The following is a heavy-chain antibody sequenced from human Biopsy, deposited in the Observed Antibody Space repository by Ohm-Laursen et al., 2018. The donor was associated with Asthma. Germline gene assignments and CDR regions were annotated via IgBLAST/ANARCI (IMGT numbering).Heavy chain of an antibody. CDR3: ARKAGSCISRTCYSLDF. CDR2: INSVFGTT. J-gene: IGHJ4*02. V-gene: IGHV1-69*13. Sequence: ASVKVSCKSLGGTFNTYVIGWVRQAPGQGLEWMGEINSVFGTTNYPQKFQDRVTITADDSTSTVYMELSSLRSEDTAVYYCARKAGSCISRTCYSLDFWGQGTLVTVSS. CDR1: GGTFNTYV. D-gene: IGHD2-2*01.